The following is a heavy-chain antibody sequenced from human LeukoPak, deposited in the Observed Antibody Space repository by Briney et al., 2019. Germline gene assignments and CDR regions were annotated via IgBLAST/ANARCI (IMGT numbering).Heavy chain of an antibody. V-gene: IGHV1-18*01. CDR2: ISAYSGNT. J-gene: IGHJ4*02. Sequence: ASVKVSCKASGYTFTSYGISWVRQAPGQGLEWMGWISAYSGNTNYAQKLQGRVTMTTDTSTSTAYMELRSLRSDDTAVYYCARDAASVGANPFDYWGQGTLVTVSS. CDR1: GYTFTSYG. CDR3: ARDAASVGANPFDY. D-gene: IGHD1-26*01.